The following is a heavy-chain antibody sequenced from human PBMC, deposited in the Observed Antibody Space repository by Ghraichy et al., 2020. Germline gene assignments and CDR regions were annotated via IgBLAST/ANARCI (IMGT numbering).Heavy chain of an antibody. Sequence: GGSLRLSCAASGFSFNTYGMHWVRQAPGKGLEWVAAISYDGSDQYYADSVKGRFTISRDNSKNTLYLQMNSLRAEDTAVYYCAKPESGSNFDYWGQGALVTVSS. J-gene: IGHJ4*02. V-gene: IGHV3-30*18. CDR2: ISYDGSDQ. CDR1: GFSFNTYG. CDR3: AKPESGSNFDY. D-gene: IGHD1-26*01.